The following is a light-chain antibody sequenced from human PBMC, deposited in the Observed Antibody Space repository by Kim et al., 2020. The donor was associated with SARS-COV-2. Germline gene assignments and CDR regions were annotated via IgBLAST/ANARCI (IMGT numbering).Light chain of an antibody. CDR3: QQNNYWPLT. J-gene: IGKJ4*01. Sequence: EVVMTQSPTTLSVSPGERATLSCRASQSVKSNLAWYQQKPGQPPRLLIYGASTRATGIPARFSGSGSGTEFTLTISSLQSEDFAVYYCQQNNYWPLTFGGGTKVDIK. CDR2: GAS. CDR1: QSVKSN. V-gene: IGKV3-15*01.